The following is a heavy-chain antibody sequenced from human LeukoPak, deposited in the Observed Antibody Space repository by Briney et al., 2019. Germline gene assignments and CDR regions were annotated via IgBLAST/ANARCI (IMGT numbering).Heavy chain of an antibody. CDR2: ITNTGGTT. Sequence: GGSLRLSCAASGFTFSSYAMTWVRQAPGKGLEWVSSITNTGGTTYYADSVKGRFTISRDNSKSTLYLQMNSLRADDTAVYYCARSLVTYYYYHMAVWGKGTTVTVSS. V-gene: IGHV3-23*01. CDR3: ARSLVTYYYYHMAV. J-gene: IGHJ6*03. CDR1: GFTFSSYA.